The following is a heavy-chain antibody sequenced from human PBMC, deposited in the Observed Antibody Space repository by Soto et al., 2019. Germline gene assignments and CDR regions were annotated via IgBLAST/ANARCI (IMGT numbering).Heavy chain of an antibody. J-gene: IGHJ6*02. D-gene: IGHD6-13*01. CDR2: IDPSDSYT. V-gene: IGHV5-10-1*01. Sequence: GESLKISCKGSGYSFTSYWINWVRQMPGKGLEWMGRIDPSDSYTNYSPSFQGHVTISADKSISTAYLQWSSLKASDTAMYYCARDAAARDGMDVWGQGTTVTVSS. CDR3: ARDAAARDGMDV. CDR1: GYSFTSYW.